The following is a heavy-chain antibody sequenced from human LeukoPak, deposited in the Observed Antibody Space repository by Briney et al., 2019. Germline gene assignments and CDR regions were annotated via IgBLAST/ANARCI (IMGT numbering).Heavy chain of an antibody. V-gene: IGHV3-21*01. J-gene: IGHJ4*02. CDR1: GFTFSGYS. Sequence: GGSLRLSCAASGFTFSGYSMSWVRQAPGKGLEWVSYITSSSNYIYDADAVKGRLAISRDNAKNSLFLQMNSLRAEDTAVYYCASADGIAAATFDYWGQGTLVTVSS. D-gene: IGHD6-13*01. CDR2: ITSSSNYI. CDR3: ASADGIAAATFDY.